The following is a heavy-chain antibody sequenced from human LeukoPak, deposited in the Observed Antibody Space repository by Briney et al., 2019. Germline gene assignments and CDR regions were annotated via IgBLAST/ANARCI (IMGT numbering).Heavy chain of an antibody. V-gene: IGHV4-34*01. Sequence: SETLSLTCAVYGGSFSGYYWSWIRQPPGKGLEWIGEINHSGSTNYNPSLKSRVTISVDTSKNQFSLKLSSVTAADTAVCYCATMTHGDPWGQGTLVTVSS. CDR3: ATMTHGDP. CDR1: GGSFSGYY. CDR2: INHSGST. J-gene: IGHJ5*02.